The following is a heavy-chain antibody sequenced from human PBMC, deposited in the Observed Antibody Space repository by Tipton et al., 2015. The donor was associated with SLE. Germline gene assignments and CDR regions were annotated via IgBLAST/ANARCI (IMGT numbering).Heavy chain of an antibody. CDR1: GGSFSGYY. CDR2: INHSGST. CDR3: ANWPDYYGSGSYDPGYMDV. J-gene: IGHJ6*03. D-gene: IGHD3-10*01. Sequence: LRLSCAVYGGSFSGYYWIWIRQPPGKGLEWIGEINHSGSTNYNPSLKSRVTISVDTSTNRFSRKLSSVTAADTAVYYCANWPDYYGSGSYDPGYMDVWGKGTTVTVSS. V-gene: IGHV4-34*01.